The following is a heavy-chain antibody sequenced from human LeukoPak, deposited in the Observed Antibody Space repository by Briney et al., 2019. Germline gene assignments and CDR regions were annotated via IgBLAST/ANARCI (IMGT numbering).Heavy chain of an antibody. CDR3: ASAMGSLGY. V-gene: IGHV3-74*01. J-gene: IGHJ4*02. Sequence: PGGSLRLSCAASGFTFSNYWMHWVRQAPGKGLVWVSRINSDGSSTTSADSVKGRFTISRDNAKNTLYLQMNSLRAEDTAVYYCASAMGSLGYWGQGTLVTVSS. CDR2: INSDGSST. D-gene: IGHD3-16*01. CDR1: GFTFSNYW.